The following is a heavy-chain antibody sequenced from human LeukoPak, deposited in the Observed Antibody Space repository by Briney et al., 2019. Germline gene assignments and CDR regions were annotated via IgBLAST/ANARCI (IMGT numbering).Heavy chain of an antibody. CDR1: GFTFSSYG. Sequence: PGGSLRLSCAASGFTFSSYGMHWVRRAPGKGLEWVAVMSYNGQITYYADSVKGRFTISRDNSQNMLYLQMNSLRVDDTSVYYCAKVQLERRELLPNFDSWGQGTLVTVSS. D-gene: IGHD1-1*01. V-gene: IGHV3-30*18. CDR2: MSYNGQIT. CDR3: AKVQLERRELLPNFDS. J-gene: IGHJ4*02.